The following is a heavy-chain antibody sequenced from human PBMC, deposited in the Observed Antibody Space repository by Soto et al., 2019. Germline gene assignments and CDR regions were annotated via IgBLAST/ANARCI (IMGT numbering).Heavy chain of an antibody. CDR3: ARDPWTYDSSGAFDY. V-gene: IGHV1-46*01. Sequence: ASVKVSCKASGYTFTRYYMHWVRQAPGQGLEWMGIINPSGGSTSYAQKFQGRVTTTRDTSTSTVYMELSSLRSEDTAVYYCARDPWTYDSSGAFDYWGQGTLVTVSS. J-gene: IGHJ4*02. CDR1: GYTFTRYY. CDR2: INPSGGST. D-gene: IGHD3-22*01.